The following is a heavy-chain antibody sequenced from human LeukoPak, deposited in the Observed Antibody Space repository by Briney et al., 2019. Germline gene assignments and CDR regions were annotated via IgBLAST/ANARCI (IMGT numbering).Heavy chain of an antibody. V-gene: IGHV1-18*01. CDR1: GYTFTSYG. Sequence: ASVKVSCKASGYTFTSYGTSWVRQAPGQGLEWMGWISAYNGNTNYAQKLQGRVTMTTDTSTSTAYMELRSLRSDDTAVYYCARDYTYYYGSGSLDYWGQGTLVTVSS. CDR3: ARDYTYYYGSGSLDY. CDR2: ISAYNGNT. D-gene: IGHD3-10*01. J-gene: IGHJ4*02.